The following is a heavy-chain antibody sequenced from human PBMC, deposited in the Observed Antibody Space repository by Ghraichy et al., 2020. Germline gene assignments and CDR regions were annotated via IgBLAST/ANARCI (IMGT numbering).Heavy chain of an antibody. CDR3: ARALTNPEYYDFWSGYYPQYYYYYYYMDV. D-gene: IGHD3-3*01. J-gene: IGHJ6*03. CDR2: IYHSGST. Sequence: SETLSLTCAVSGGSISSSNWWSWVRQPPGKGLEWIGEIYHSGSTNYNPSLKSQVTISVDKSKNQFSLKLSSVTAADTAVYYCARALTNPEYYDFWSGYYPQYYYYYYYMDVWGKGTTVTVSS. CDR1: GGSISSSNW. V-gene: IGHV4-4*02.